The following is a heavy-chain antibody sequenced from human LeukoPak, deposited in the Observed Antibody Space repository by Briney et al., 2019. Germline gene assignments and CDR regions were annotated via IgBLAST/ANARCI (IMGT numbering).Heavy chain of an antibody. D-gene: IGHD2-2*01. CDR1: GLTVSTYA. Sequence: PGGSLRLSCGASGLTVSTYAMSWVRQAPGKGLEWVSAICGSDGSRYYADSVKGRFTISRDNSKNTLYLQMNSLRGEDTAVYYCAKGGSPSCYSSSGYWGQGTLVTVSS. CDR3: AKGGSPSCYSSSGY. J-gene: IGHJ4*02. CDR2: ICGSDGSR. V-gene: IGHV3-23*01.